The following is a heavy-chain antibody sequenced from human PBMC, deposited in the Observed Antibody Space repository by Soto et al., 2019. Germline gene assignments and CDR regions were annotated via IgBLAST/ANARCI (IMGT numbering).Heavy chain of an antibody. Sequence: QVQLQESGPGLVKPSQTLSLTCTVSGGSISSGDYYWTLIRQPPGKGLEWIGFIFYTGSPYYNPSLKRRVAISVDTSKNQFSLNLTSVTAADTAVYFCAGEPKGGPAAGAIEIWGQGTMVTVSS. CDR2: IFYTGSP. J-gene: IGHJ3*02. V-gene: IGHV4-30-4*01. CDR3: AGEPKGGPAAGAIEI. CDR1: GGSISSGDYY. D-gene: IGHD6-25*01.